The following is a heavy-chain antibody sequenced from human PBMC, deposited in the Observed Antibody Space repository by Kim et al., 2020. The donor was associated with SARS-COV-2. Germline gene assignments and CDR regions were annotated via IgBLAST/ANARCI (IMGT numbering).Heavy chain of an antibody. J-gene: IGHJ6*02. Sequence: GGSLRLSCTASGFTFGDYAMSWVRQAPGKGLEWVGFIRSKAYGGTTEYAASVKGRFTISRDDSKSIAYLQMNSLKTEDTAVYYCTRGVGSSGWYGYYYYYGMDVWGQGTTVTVSS. V-gene: IGHV3-49*04. CDR1: GFTFGDYA. D-gene: IGHD6-19*01. CDR2: IRSKAYGGTT. CDR3: TRGVGSSGWYGYYYYYGMDV.